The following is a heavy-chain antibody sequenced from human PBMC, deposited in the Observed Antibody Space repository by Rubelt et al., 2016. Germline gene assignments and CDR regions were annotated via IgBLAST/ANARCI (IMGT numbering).Heavy chain of an antibody. CDR1: GFSFNTYV. J-gene: IGHJ3*02. CDR3: TREGYSSGFAPALDI. Sequence: GGVVQPGRSLRLSCAVSGFSFNTYVLHWVRQAPGQGLEWVAGMSYDGFSKYHADSVKGRFTISRDNSRNTLYLQMTSLRAEDTAVYYCTREGYSSGFAPALDIWGQGTMVSVSS. CDR2: MSYDGFSK. V-gene: IGHV3-30*04. D-gene: IGHD6-19*01.